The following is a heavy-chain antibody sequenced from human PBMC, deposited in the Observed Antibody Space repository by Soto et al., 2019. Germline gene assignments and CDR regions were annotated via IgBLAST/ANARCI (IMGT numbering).Heavy chain of an antibody. J-gene: IGHJ4*02. CDR1: GGSISSHY. D-gene: IGHD3-10*01. Sequence: QVQLQESGPGLVKPSETLSLTCTVSGGSISSHYWSWIRQPPGKGLEWIGYIYYSGSTNYNPSLKSRVTISVDTSKNQFSLKLSSVTAADTAVYYCARDFRIKRPFGELLWYFDYWGQGTLVTVSS. V-gene: IGHV4-59*11. CDR3: ARDFRIKRPFGELLWYFDY. CDR2: IYYSGST.